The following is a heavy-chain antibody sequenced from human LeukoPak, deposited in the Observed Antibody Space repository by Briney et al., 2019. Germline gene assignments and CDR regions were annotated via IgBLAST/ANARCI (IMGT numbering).Heavy chain of an antibody. V-gene: IGHV3-53*04. CDR3: AGEGYSYGYDAFDI. CDR1: GFTVSSNY. Sequence: GGSLRLSCAASGFTVSSNYMSWVRQAPGKGLEWVSVIYSGGSTYYADSVKGRFTISRHNSKNTLYLQMNSLRAEDTAVYYRAGEGYSYGYDAFDIWGQGTMVTVSS. D-gene: IGHD5-18*01. J-gene: IGHJ3*02. CDR2: IYSGGST.